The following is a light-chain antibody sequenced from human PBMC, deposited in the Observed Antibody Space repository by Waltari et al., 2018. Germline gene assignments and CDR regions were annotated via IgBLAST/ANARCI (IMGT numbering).Light chain of an antibody. CDR3: QTWGTGIWV. CDR1: SGHSSNV. Sequence: QLVLTQSPSASASLGASVKITCTLSSGHSSNVVAWHQQQPEKGPRDLMKVNSDGSHSKGDGIPDHFSGSSSGAERCLTISSLQSDDEADYYCQTWGTGIWVFGGGTRLTVL. J-gene: IGLJ3*02. CDR2: VNSDGSH. V-gene: IGLV4-69*01.